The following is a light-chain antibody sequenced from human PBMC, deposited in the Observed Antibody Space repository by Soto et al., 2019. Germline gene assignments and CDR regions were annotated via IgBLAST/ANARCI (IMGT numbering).Light chain of an antibody. Sequence: QSALTQPASVSGSRGQSFTISCTGTSRDVGGYNYVSWYQQHPGKAPKFIIYHFSSRPSGVSNRFSCSKAAHTAYHNISDLKAGDVPNYYGSSYTPGNTRQVVYATGNKVPV. CDR3: SSYTPGNTRQVV. J-gene: IGLJ1*01. CDR2: HFS. V-gene: IGLV2-14*03. CDR1: SRDVGGYNY.